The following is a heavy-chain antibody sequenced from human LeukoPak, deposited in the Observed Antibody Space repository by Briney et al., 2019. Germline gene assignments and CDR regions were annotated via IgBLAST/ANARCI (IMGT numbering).Heavy chain of an antibody. V-gene: IGHV3-23*01. CDR3: AKQGRYRVCSAFDS. D-gene: IGHD3-16*02. CDR1: GFNFSSYA. J-gene: IGHJ4*02. CDR2: VSGSGRST. Sequence: GGSLRLSCAASGFNFSSYAMGWVRRPPGKGPEWVSSVSGSGRSTYYTDSVKGRFTISRGNSNNTLYLHLSSLIAGDTALYYCAKQGRYRVCSAFDSWGQGALVTVSS.